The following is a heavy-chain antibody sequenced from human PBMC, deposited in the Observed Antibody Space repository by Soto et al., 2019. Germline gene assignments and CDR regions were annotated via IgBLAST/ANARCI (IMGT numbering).Heavy chain of an antibody. CDR1: GFTFSSYA. D-gene: IGHD3-22*01. Sequence: GGSLRLSCAASGFTFSSYAMSWVRQAPGKGLEWVSAISGSGGSTYYADSVKGRFTISRDNSKNTLYLQMNSLRAEDTAVYYCAKDLGVMRITMIVVVPKPFDYWGQGTLVTVSS. J-gene: IGHJ4*02. V-gene: IGHV3-23*01. CDR3: AKDLGVMRITMIVVVPKPFDY. CDR2: ISGSGGST.